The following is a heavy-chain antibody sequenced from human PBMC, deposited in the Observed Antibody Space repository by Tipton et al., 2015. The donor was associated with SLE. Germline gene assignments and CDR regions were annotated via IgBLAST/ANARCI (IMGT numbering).Heavy chain of an antibody. V-gene: IGHV3-23*01. Sequence: SLRLSCAASGFTFSRYAMNWVRQAPGKRLEWVSSIRGSGGNTYYADSVKGRFTISRDNSKNALSLQMNSLRAEDTAVYYCAKPFSGYVGLGYYGMDVWGQGTTVTVSS. CDR3: AKPFSGYVGLGYYGMDV. J-gene: IGHJ6*02. D-gene: IGHD3-22*01. CDR1: GFTFSRYA. CDR2: IRGSGGNT.